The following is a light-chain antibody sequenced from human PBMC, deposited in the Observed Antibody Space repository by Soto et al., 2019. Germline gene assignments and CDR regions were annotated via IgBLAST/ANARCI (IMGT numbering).Light chain of an antibody. CDR2: DDS. CDR3: QVWDSSSDHYV. Sequence: SSELTQTPSVSAAPGQAARITCGGTNIGIKTVHWYQQKPGQAPVLVVYDDSDRPSGIPERFSGSNSGNTATLTISRVEAGDEADYYCQVWDSSSDHYVFGTGTKLTVL. J-gene: IGLJ1*01. V-gene: IGLV3-21*02. CDR1: NIGIKT.